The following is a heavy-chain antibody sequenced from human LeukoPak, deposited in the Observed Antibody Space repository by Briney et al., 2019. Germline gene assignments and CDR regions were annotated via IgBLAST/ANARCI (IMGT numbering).Heavy chain of an antibody. J-gene: IGHJ4*02. CDR1: GYTFTSYG. CDR2: ISAYNGNT. D-gene: IGHD1-1*01. CDR3: ATIPLSSGTSGY. Sequence: ASVKVSCKASGYTFTSYGISWVRQAPRQGLEWMGWISAYNGNTNYAQKFQGRVTMTEDTSTDTAYMELSSLRSEDTAVYYCATIPLSSGTSGYWGQGTLVTVSS. V-gene: IGHV1-18*01.